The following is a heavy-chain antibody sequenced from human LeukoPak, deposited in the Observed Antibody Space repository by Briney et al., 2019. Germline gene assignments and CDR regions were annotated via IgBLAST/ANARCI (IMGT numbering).Heavy chain of an antibody. CDR2: ISWNSGSI. J-gene: IGHJ4*02. D-gene: IGHD3-22*01. V-gene: IGHV3-9*01. CDR3: AKDNGYYCDSSGQNFDY. CDR1: GFTFDDYA. Sequence: GRSLRLSCAASGFTFDDYAMHWVRQAPGKGLEWVSGISWNSGSIGYADSVKGRFTISRDNAKNSLYLQMNSLRAEDTALYYCAKDNGYYCDSSGQNFDYWGQGTLVTVSS.